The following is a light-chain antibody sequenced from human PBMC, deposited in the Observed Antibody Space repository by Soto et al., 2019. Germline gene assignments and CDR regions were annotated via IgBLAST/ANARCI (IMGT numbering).Light chain of an antibody. Sequence: QSALTQPASVSGSPGQSITISCTGTSSDVGGYNYVSWYQQHPGKAPKLMIYDVSNRPSGVSNRFSGSKSGNTASLTISGRHAEAEADYYCSSYTSSSTYVFGTGTKLTVL. CDR1: SSDVGGYNY. J-gene: IGLJ1*01. CDR2: DVS. V-gene: IGLV2-14*01. CDR3: SSYTSSSTYV.